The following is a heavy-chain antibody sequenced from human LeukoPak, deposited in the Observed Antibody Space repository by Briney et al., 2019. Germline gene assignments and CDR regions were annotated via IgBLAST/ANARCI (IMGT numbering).Heavy chain of an antibody. CDR2: ISSSGSTI. J-gene: IGHJ6*03. CDR1: GFTFRDYY. Sequence: GGSLRLSCAASGFTFRDYYMSWIRQAPGKGLEWVSYISSSGSTIYYADSVKGRFTISRDNAKNSLYLQMNSLRAEDTAVYYCARVLHGPYYYYYHMDVWGKGTTVTVSS. CDR3: ARVLHGPYYYYYHMDV. V-gene: IGHV3-11*04.